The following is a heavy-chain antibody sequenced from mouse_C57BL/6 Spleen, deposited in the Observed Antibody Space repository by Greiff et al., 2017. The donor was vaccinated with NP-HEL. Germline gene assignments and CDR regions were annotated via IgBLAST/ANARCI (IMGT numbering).Heavy chain of an antibody. J-gene: IGHJ3*01. CDR3: AREGTYGSSYEAY. CDR2: ISYDGSN. V-gene: IGHV3-6*01. Sequence: VQLKQSGPGLVKPSQSLSLTCSVTGYSITSGYYWNWIRQFPGNKLEWMGYISYDGSNNYNPSLKNRISITRDTSKNQFFLKLNSVTTEDTATYYCAREGTYGSSYEAYWGQGTLVTVSA. D-gene: IGHD1-1*01. CDR1: GYSITSGYY.